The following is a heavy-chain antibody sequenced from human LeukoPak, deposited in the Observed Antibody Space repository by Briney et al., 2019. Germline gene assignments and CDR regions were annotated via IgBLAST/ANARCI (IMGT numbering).Heavy chain of an antibody. CDR1: GFTFSSYW. CDR2: INSDGSST. CDR3: AVAGSSDYYFDY. J-gene: IGHJ4*02. Sequence: GGSLRLSCAASGFTFSSYWMHWVRQAPEKGLVWVSRINSDGSSTSYADSVKGRFTISRDNAKNTLYLQMDSLRAEDTAVYYCAVAGSSDYYFDYWGQGTLVTVPS. V-gene: IGHV3-74*01. D-gene: IGHD6-19*01.